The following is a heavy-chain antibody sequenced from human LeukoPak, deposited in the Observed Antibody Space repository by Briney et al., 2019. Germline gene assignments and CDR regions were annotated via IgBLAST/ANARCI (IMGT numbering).Heavy chain of an antibody. Sequence: SETLSLTCAVYGGSFSGYYWSWIRQPPGKGLEWIGEINHSGSTNYNPSLKSRVTISVDTSKNQFSLKLSSVTAADTAVYYCASDYGDYVWFDPWGQGTLVIVSS. CDR1: GGSFSGYY. V-gene: IGHV4-34*01. CDR2: INHSGST. J-gene: IGHJ5*02. D-gene: IGHD4-17*01. CDR3: ASDYGDYVWFDP.